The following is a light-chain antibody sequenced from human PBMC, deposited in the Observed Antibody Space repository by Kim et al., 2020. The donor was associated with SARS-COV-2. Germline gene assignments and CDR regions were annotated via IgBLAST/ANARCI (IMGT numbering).Light chain of an antibody. CDR1: KLGDKY. CDR2: QDS. V-gene: IGLV3-1*01. CDR3: QAWDSSTDVV. Sequence: VSAGQTASITFSGDKLGDKYACWYQQKPGQSPVLVIYQDSKRPSGIPERFSGSNSGNTATLTISGTQAMDEADYYCQAWDSSTDVVFGGGTQLTVL. J-gene: IGLJ2*01.